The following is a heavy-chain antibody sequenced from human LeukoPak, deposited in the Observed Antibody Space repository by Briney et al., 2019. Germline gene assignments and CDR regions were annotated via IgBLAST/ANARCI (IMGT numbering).Heavy chain of an antibody. CDR1: GYTLTELS. Sequence: ASVKVSCKVSGYTLTELSMHWVRQAPGKGLEWMGGFDPEDGETIYAQKFQGRVTMTEDTSTDTAYMELSSLRSEDTAVYYCARDWDYYDSSGYSRDDAFDIWGQGTMVTVSS. V-gene: IGHV1-24*01. J-gene: IGHJ3*02. D-gene: IGHD3-22*01. CDR3: ARDWDYYDSSGYSRDDAFDI. CDR2: FDPEDGET.